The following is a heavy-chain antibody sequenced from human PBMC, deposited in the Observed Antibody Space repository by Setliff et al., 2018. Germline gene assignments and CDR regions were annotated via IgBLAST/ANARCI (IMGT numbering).Heavy chain of an antibody. V-gene: IGHV1-69*10. D-gene: IGHD1-7*01. Sequence: GASVKVSCKASGGTFSSLAITWVRQAPGQGLEWMGGTIPLLPLPNYAVKFQGRVTLTADKSTSTAYMELTSLTSEDTAVYYCARNAITGTTKKYYYYMDVWGQVTTVTVSS. CDR1: GGTFSSLA. J-gene: IGHJ6*03. CDR3: ARNAITGTTKKYYYYMDV. CDR2: TIPLLPLP.